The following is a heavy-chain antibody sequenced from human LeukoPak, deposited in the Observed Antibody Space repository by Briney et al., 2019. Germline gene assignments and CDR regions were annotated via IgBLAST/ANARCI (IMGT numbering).Heavy chain of an antibody. Sequence: QSGGSLRLSCTASGFTFGDYAMSWFRQAPGKGLEWVGFIRSKAYGGTTEYAASVKGRFTIPRDDSKSIAYLQMNSLRTEDTAVYYCAKGRWDIPSSIDYWGQGTRVTVSS. D-gene: IGHD5-12*01. J-gene: IGHJ4*02. CDR3: AKGRWDIPSSIDY. CDR2: IRSKAYGGTT. V-gene: IGHV3-49*03. CDR1: GFTFGDYA.